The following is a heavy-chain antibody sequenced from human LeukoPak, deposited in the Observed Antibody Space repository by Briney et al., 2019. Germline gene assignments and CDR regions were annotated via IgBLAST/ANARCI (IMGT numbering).Heavy chain of an antibody. CDR1: GFTFSNFA. CDR3: AKMVHTEQWLVPFDY. J-gene: IGHJ4*02. V-gene: IGHV3-23*01. D-gene: IGHD6-19*01. CDR2: ISGSGGST. Sequence: GGSLRLSCAASGFTFSNFAMNWVRQAPGKGLEWVSTISGSGGSTYYADSVKGRFTISRDNSKNTMYLKMNSLRAEDTAVYYCAKMVHTEQWLVPFDYWGQGTLVTVSS.